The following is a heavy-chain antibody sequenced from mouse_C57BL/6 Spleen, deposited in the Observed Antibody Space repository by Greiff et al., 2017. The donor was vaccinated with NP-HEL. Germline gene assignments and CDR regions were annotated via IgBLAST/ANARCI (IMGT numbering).Heavy chain of an antibody. V-gene: IGHV14-3*02. J-gene: IGHJ2*01. CDR1: GYNIKDIY. D-gene: IGHD5-2*01. CDR3: RISTMNA. CDR2: TDPANGNT. Sequence: VQLKESGAELVKPAASLKLSCTASGYNIKDIYIHWVKQRPEKGLERIRRTDPANGNTKYDPKFPGKATITADTSSNTAYLQLSSLTSEDTAVYYCRISTMNAWGQGTTLTVSS.